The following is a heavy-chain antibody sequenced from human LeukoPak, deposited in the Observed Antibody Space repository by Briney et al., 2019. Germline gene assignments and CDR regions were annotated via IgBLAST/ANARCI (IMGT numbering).Heavy chain of an antibody. CDR3: ARDVGARMDV. CDR2: IYYSGST. CDR1: GGFISSTSYY. V-gene: IGHV4-39*07. Sequence: SETLSLTCTVSGGFISSTSYYWGWIRQPPGKGLEWIGSIYYSGSTNYNPSLKSRVTISVDTSKNQFSLKLNSVTAADTAMYYCARDVGARMDVWGQGTTVTVSS. J-gene: IGHJ6*02. D-gene: IGHD1-26*01.